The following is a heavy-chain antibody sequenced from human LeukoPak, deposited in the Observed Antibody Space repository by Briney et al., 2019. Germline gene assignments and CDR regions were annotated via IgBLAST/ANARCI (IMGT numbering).Heavy chain of an antibody. CDR2: INSDVSST. Sequence: SLRLSCAASGFTLSSYWTHWVRQAPGKGLVWVSRINSDVSSTTYADSVKGRFTISRDNAKNTLYLQMNSLRVEDTAVYYCAREGRVSGYDFDCWGQGTLVTVSS. D-gene: IGHD5-12*01. V-gene: IGHV3-74*03. CDR1: GFTLSSYW. J-gene: IGHJ4*02. CDR3: AREGRVSGYDFDC.